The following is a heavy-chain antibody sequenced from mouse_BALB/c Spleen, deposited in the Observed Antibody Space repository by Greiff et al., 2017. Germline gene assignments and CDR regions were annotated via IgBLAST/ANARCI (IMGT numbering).Heavy chain of an antibody. J-gene: IGHJ3*01. CDR2: IWSGGST. V-gene: IGHV2-2*02. D-gene: IGHD2-3*01. CDR1: GFSLTSYG. Sequence: VKLMESGPGLVQPSQSLSITCTVSGFSLTSYGVHWVRQSPGKGLEWLGVIWSGGSTDYHAAFISRLSISKANSKSQVFFKMNSLQANDTAIYYCAKPRGYYRGFADWGQGTLVTVSA. CDR3: AKPRGYYRGFAD.